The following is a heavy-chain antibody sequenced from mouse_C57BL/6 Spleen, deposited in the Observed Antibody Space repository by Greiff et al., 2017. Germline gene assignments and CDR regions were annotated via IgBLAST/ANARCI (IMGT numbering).Heavy chain of an antibody. J-gene: IGHJ1*03. V-gene: IGHV1-80*01. Sequence: VKKKKEGVELARPGASGKISCKASGYAFSSYGMNWVKQRPGTGLEWIGQIYPGDGDTNYNGKFKGKATLTEDKSSSTAYMQLSSLTSEDSAVYFCSRGLRCYFDVWGTGTTVTLSS. CDR3: SRGLRCYFDV. CDR1: GYAFSSYG. CDR2: IYPGDGDT. D-gene: IGHD1-1*01.